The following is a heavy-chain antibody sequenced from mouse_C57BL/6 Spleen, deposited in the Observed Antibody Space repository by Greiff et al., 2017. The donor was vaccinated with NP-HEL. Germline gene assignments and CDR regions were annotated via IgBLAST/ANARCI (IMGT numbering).Heavy chain of an antibody. Sequence: QVQLQQPGAELVKPGASVKMSCKASGYTFTSYWITWVKQRPGQGLEWIGDIYPGSGSTNYNEKFKSKATLTVDTSSSTAYMQLSSLTSEDSAVYDCARRYYDYDPFYAMDYWGQGTSVTVSS. CDR1: GYTFTSYW. D-gene: IGHD2-4*01. V-gene: IGHV1-55*01. CDR2: IYPGSGST. CDR3: ARRYYDYDPFYAMDY. J-gene: IGHJ4*01.